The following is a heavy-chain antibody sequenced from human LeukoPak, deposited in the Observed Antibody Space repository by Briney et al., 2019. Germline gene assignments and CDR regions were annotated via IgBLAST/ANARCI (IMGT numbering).Heavy chain of an antibody. J-gene: IGHJ4*02. CDR2: INAGNGNT. V-gene: IGHV1-3*03. Sequence: ASVKVSCKASGYTFTSYGISWVRQAPGQRLEWMGWINAGNGNTKYSQEFQGRVTITRDTSASTAYMELSSLRSEDMAVYYCAREGSMVRGVGIFGFDYWGQGTLVTVSS. D-gene: IGHD3-10*01. CDR3: AREGSMVRGVGIFGFDY. CDR1: GYTFTSYG.